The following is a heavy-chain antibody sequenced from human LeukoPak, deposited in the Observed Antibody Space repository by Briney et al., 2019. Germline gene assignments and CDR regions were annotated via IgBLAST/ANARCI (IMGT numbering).Heavy chain of an antibody. V-gene: IGHV4-4*07. CDR2: IYTSGST. Sequence: SETLSLTCTVSGGSISSYYWSWIRQPAGKGLEWIGRIYTSGSTNYNPSLKSRVTMSVDTSKNQFSLKLSSVTAADTAVYYCARGFPYSGSYWQNWFDPWGQGTLVTVSS. CDR1: GGSISSYY. CDR3: ARGFPYSGSYWQNWFDP. J-gene: IGHJ5*02. D-gene: IGHD1-26*01.